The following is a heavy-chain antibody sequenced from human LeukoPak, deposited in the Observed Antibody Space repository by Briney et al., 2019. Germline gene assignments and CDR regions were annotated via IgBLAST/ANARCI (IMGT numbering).Heavy chain of an antibody. CDR3: ARDMQLST. V-gene: IGHV3-23*01. CDR1: GFTFSGSA. Sequence: GGSLRLSCAASGFTFSGSAMSWVRQAPGEGLEWVSLISYSGANSYYTDSMRGRFTISRDNSKDTLFLQMNGLRAEGTAIYYCARDMQLSTWGLGTMVTVSS. J-gene: IGHJ3*01. CDR2: ISYSGANS. D-gene: IGHD3-16*02.